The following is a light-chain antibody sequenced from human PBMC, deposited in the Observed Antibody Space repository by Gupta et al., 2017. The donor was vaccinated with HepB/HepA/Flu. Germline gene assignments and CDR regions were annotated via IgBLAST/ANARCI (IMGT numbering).Light chain of an antibody. Sequence: QSVLTQPPSVSGAPGQRVTISCTGSSSNIGAGYDVHWYQQLPGTAPKLLIYGNSNRPSGVPDRFSGYKSGTSASLAITGLQAEDEADYYCQSYDSSLSGSILFGGGTKLTVL. CDR1: SSNIGAGYD. CDR3: QSYDSSLSGSIL. V-gene: IGLV1-40*01. CDR2: GNS. J-gene: IGLJ2*01.